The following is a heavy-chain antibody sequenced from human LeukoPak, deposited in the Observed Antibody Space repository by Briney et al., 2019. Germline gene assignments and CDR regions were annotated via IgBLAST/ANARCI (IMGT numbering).Heavy chain of an antibody. V-gene: IGHV4-59*11. J-gene: IGHJ6*02. D-gene: IGHD3-16*01. CDR1: GGAISGHY. CDR2: IHYSGRP. Sequence: PSETLSLTCTVSGGAISGHYWTWIRQPPGKGLEWIGQIHYSGRPDYNPSLKSRVTISVDTSKNQLSLKVTSVTGADTAVYYCARFGVDYDMDVWGQGTTVTVSS. CDR3: ARFGVDYDMDV.